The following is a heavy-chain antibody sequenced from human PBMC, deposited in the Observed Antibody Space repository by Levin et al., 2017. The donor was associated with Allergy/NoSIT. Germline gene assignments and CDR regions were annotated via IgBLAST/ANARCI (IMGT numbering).Heavy chain of an antibody. D-gene: IGHD3-22*01. J-gene: IGHJ4*02. CDR1: GFTVSNNY. CDR3: SGNTYDSSGYHED. CDR2: IFGNGKT. V-gene: IGHV3-53*01. Sequence: LSLTCAASGFTVSNNYMNWVRQAPGKGLEWVSVIFGNGKTYYADSVKGRFTISRDNSKNTLYLQMNSLRAEDTAVYYCSGNTYDSSGYHEDWGQGTLVTVSS.